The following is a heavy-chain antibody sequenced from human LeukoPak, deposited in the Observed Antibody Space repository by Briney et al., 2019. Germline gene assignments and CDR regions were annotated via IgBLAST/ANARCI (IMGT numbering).Heavy chain of an antibody. CDR3: ARRRDWNDVRDY. CDR1: GGSLNGYY. D-gene: IGHD1-1*01. J-gene: IGHJ4*01. V-gene: IGHV4-34*01. CDR2: VKHSGRT. Sequence: SETLSLTCAVYGGSLNGYYWSWIRQPPGKGLEWIGEVKHSGRTNYNPSLKSRVIMSVDTSKNQFSLNLNSVTAADTAVYYCARRRDWNDVRDYWGHGTQVTVSS.